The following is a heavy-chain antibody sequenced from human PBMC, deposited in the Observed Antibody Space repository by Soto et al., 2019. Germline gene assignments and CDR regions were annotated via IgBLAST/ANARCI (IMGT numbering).Heavy chain of an antibody. CDR3: ARDQRAYRQQLARTKKAYYYYGMDV. CDR2: ISAYNGNT. CDR1: GYTFTSYG. V-gene: IGHV1-18*01. J-gene: IGHJ6*02. Sequence: QVPLVQSGAEVKKPGASVKVSCKASGYTFTSYGISWVRQAPGQGLEWMGWISAYNGNTNYAQKLQGRVTMTTDTSTSTAYMELRSLRSDDTAVYYCARDQRAYRQQLARTKKAYYYYGMDVWGQGTTVTVSS. D-gene: IGHD6-13*01.